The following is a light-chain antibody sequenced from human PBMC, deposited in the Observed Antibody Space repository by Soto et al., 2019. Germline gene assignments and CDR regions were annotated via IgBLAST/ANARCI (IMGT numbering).Light chain of an antibody. J-gene: IGKJ4*01. CDR1: QSVSSSY. V-gene: IGKV3-20*01. CDR3: QQYGSSPLT. CDR2: GAS. Sequence: EIGLTQSPSTLSLSPGERATLSCRASQSVSSSYLAWYQQTPGQAPRLLIYGASSRATGIPDRFSGSGSGTDFTLTISRLEPEDFAVYYCQQYGSSPLTFGGGTKVDIK.